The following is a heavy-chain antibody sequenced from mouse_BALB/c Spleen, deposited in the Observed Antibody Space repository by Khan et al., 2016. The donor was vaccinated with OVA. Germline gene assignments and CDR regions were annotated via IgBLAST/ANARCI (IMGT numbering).Heavy chain of an antibody. D-gene: IGHD1-1*01. CDR2: INTYTGEP. CDR3: ARPPYFSYVMVY. J-gene: IGHJ4*01. CDR1: GYTFTNYG. Sequence: EEDGPELKKPGETVKISCKASGYTFTNYGMNWVKQAPGKGLKWMGWINTYTGEPTYADDFKGRFAFSLETSASTAYLQINNLKNEDTATYFCARPPYFSYVMVYWGQGTSVTVSS. V-gene: IGHV9-3-1*01.